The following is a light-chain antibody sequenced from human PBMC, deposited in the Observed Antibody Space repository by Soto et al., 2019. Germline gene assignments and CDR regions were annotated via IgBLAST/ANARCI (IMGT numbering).Light chain of an antibody. J-gene: IGKJ5*01. Sequence: IQMTQSPSTLSASVGDRVTITCQSSQDISNYLNWYNQNPGKAPKLLIYDASNLETGVPSRFSGSGSGTDFTFTISSLQAEDIATYYCQQYDNLPITFGQGTRLEIK. CDR3: QQYDNLPIT. V-gene: IGKV1-33*01. CDR2: DAS. CDR1: QDISNY.